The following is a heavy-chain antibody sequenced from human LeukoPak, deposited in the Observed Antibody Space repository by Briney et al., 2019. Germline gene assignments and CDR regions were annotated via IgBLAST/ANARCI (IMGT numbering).Heavy chain of an antibody. CDR1: GFTFSSYA. CDR3: ARPGAYYYGSGSWYFDY. CDR2: ISGSGGST. J-gene: IGHJ4*02. D-gene: IGHD3-10*01. Sequence: GGSLRLSCAASGFTFSSYAMSWVRQAPGKGLEWVSAISGSGGSTYYADSVKGRFTISRDNAKNSLYLQMNSLRAEDTAVYYCARPGAYYYGSGSWYFDYWGQGTLVTVSS. V-gene: IGHV3-23*01.